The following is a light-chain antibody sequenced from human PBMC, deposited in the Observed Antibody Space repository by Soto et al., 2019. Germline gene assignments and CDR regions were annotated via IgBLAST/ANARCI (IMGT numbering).Light chain of an antibody. V-gene: IGKV1-5*03. CDR1: QSISSW. Sequence: DIQISQSPSTLSASVGGTLTITCRASQSISSWLAWYQQKPGIAPKLLIYKASTLQSGVPSRFSGSGYGTVFTLTISRLQPDDSATYYCQQYDVYSTFGQGTKVDNK. J-gene: IGKJ1*01. CDR3: QQYDVYST. CDR2: KAS.